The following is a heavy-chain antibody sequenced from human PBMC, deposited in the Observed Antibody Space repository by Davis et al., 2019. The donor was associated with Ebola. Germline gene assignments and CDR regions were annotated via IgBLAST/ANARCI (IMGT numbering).Heavy chain of an antibody. CDR1: GYTFTSYG. Sequence: SVKVSCKASGYTFTSYGISWVRQAPGQGLEWMGGIIPIFGTANYAQKFQGRVTITADESTSTAYMEMSSLRSEDTAVYYCASGDSSGYYDLDYWGQGTLVTVSS. D-gene: IGHD3-22*01. CDR3: ASGDSSGYYDLDY. V-gene: IGHV1-69*13. CDR2: IIPIFGTA. J-gene: IGHJ4*02.